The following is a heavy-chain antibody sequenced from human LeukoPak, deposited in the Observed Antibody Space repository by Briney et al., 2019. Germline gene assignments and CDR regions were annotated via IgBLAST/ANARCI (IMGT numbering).Heavy chain of an antibody. CDR3: ARYSSSWYDY. CDR1: GGSISSYY. V-gene: IGHV4-59*08. CDR2: IYYSGST. D-gene: IGHD6-13*01. J-gene: IGHJ4*02. Sequence: SETLSLTCTDSGGSISSYYWSWIRQPPGKGLEWIGYIYYSGSTNYNPSLKSRVTISVDTSKNQFSLKLSSLTAADTAVYYCARYSSSWYDYWGQGTLVTVSS.